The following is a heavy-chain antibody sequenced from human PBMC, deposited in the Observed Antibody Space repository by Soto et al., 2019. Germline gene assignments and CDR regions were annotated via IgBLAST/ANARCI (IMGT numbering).Heavy chain of an antibody. Sequence: PGGSLRLSCAASGFTFSSYSMNWVRQAPGKGLEWVSSISSSSSYIYYADSVKGRFTISRDNAKNSLYLQMNSLRAEDTAVYYCAKDEFASVYDAGFDFWGQGTMGTVSS. J-gene: IGHJ4*02. D-gene: IGHD5-12*01. CDR2: ISSSSSYI. CDR3: AKDEFASVYDAGFDF. V-gene: IGHV3-21*01. CDR1: GFTFSSYS.